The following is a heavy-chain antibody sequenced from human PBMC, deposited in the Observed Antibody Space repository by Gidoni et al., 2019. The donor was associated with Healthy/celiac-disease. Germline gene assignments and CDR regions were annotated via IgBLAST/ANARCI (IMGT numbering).Heavy chain of an antibody. CDR1: GYTFTSYG. Sequence: QVQLVQSVAEVKKPGASVKVSCKASGYTFTSYGISWVRQAPGQGREWMGWISAYNGNTNDAQKLQGRVTMTTDTSTSTAYMELRSLRSDDTAVYYCASGHGSGSYRVGPDYYYYYYGMDVWGQGTTVTVSS. J-gene: IGHJ6*02. CDR3: ASGHGSGSYRVGPDYYYYYYGMDV. D-gene: IGHD3-10*01. V-gene: IGHV1-18*01. CDR2: ISAYNGNT.